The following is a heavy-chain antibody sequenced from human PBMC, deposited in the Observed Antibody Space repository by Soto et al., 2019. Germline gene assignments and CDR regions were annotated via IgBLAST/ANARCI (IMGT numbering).Heavy chain of an antibody. J-gene: IGHJ4*02. Sequence: VQLEESGGGLVQPGGSLRLSCAASGFTFGFYWMTWVRQAPGKGLEWVANIKRDGSEQYYVDSVKGRFTISRDNAKNSVFLQMNSLRAVDTAIYYCARIRANDYEIDYWGQGTLVTVSS. CDR2: IKRDGSEQ. V-gene: IGHV3-7*03. CDR3: ARIRANDYEIDY. D-gene: IGHD4-17*01. CDR1: GFTFGFYW.